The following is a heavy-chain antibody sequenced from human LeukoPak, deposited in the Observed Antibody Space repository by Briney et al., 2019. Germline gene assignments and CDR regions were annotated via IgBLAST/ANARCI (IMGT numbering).Heavy chain of an antibody. CDR3: ARDVSYFDY. CDR1: GFTFSSYA. J-gene: IGHJ4*02. Sequence: GGSLRLSCAASGFTFSSYAMHWVRQAPGKGLEWVAVISYDGSNKYYADSVKGRFTISRDNSKNTLYLQMNSLRAEDTAVYYCARDVSYFDYWGQGTLVTVSS. V-gene: IGHV3-30*04. CDR2: ISYDGSNK.